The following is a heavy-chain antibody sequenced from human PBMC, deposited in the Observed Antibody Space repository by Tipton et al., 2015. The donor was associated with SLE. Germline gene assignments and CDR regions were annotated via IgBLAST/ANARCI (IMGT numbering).Heavy chain of an antibody. CDR2: INHSGST. CDR3: ASLIKDY. V-gene: IGHV4-39*07. J-gene: IGHJ4*02. D-gene: IGHD3-10*01. CDR1: GGSISSSSYY. Sequence: LRLSCTVSGGSISSSSYYWGWIRQPPGKGLEWIGEINHSGSTNYNPSLKSRVTISVDTSKNQFSLKLSSVTAADTAVYYCASLIKDYWGQGTLVTVSS.